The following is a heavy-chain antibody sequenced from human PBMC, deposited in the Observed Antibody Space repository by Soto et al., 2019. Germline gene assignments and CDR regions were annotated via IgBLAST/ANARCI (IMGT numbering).Heavy chain of an antibody. J-gene: IGHJ4*02. CDR2: IYHSGST. Sequence: WSWIRQPPGKGLEWIGYIYHSGSTYYNPSLKSRVTISVDRSKNQFSLKLSSVTAADTAVYYCAREDDYGDSYFDYWGQGTLVTVSS. D-gene: IGHD4-17*01. CDR3: AREDDYGDSYFDY. V-gene: IGHV4-30-2*01.